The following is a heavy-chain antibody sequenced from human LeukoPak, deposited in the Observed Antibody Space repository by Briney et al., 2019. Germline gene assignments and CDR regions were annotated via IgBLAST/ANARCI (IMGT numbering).Heavy chain of an antibody. D-gene: IGHD6-13*01. CDR2: IYYSGST. CDR3: ARAYSSSWYLNWFDP. CDR1: GGSISSSSYY. V-gene: IGHV4-39*07. Sequence: SETLSLTCTVSGGSISSSSYYWGWIRQPPGKGLEWIGSIYYSGSTYYNPSLKSRVTISVDTSKNQFSLKLSSVTAADTAVYYCARAYSSSWYLNWFDPWGQGTLVTVSS. J-gene: IGHJ5*02.